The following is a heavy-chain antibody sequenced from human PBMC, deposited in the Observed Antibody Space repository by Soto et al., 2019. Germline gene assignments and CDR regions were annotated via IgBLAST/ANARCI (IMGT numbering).Heavy chain of an antibody. CDR2: INPNSGGT. D-gene: IGHD3-3*01. CDR1: GYTFTGYY. V-gene: IGHV1-2*04. Sequence: QVQLVQSGAEVKKPGASVKVSCKASGYTFTGYYMHWVRQAPGQGLEWMGWINPNSGGTNYAKKVQGWVTMTRDTSISTADKELSRLRSDDTAVYYCARGPPLRFLEWLLFDYWGQGTLVTVSS. CDR3: ARGPPLRFLEWLLFDY. J-gene: IGHJ4*02.